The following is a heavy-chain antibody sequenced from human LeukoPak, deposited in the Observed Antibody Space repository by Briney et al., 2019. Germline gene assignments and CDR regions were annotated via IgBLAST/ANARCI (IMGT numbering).Heavy chain of an antibody. CDR2: ISYDGSNK. Sequence: PGRSLRLSCAASGFTFSSYGVHWVRQAPGKGLEWVAVISYDGSNKYYADSVKGRFTISRDNSKNTLYLQMNSLRAEDTAVYYCAKDAYCSSTSCSYWGQGTLVTVSS. V-gene: IGHV3-30*18. D-gene: IGHD2-2*01. CDR1: GFTFSSYG. CDR3: AKDAYCSSTSCSY. J-gene: IGHJ4*02.